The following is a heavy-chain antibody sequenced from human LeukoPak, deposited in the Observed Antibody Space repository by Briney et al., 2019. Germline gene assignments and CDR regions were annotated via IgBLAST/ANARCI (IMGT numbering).Heavy chain of an antibody. Sequence: PGGSLRLSCAASGFTFSSYEMNWVRQAPGKGLEWVGRTRNKANSYTTEYAASVKGRFTISRDDSKNSLYLQMTSLKTEDTAVYYCARGGYSYGYYFDYWGQGTLVTVSS. CDR2: TRNKANSYTT. V-gene: IGHV3-72*01. D-gene: IGHD5-18*01. CDR1: GFTFSSYE. J-gene: IGHJ4*02. CDR3: ARGGYSYGYYFDY.